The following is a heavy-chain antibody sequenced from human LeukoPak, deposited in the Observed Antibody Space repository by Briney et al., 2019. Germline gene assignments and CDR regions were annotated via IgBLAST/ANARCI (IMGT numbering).Heavy chain of an antibody. Sequence: GGSLRLSCAASGFTVSINYMSWVRQAPGKGPEWVSVIYSGGSTYYADSVKGRFTISRDNSKNTLYLQMNSLRAEDTAVYYCARDRQSGTDSSGYPYYFDYWGQGTLVTVSS. D-gene: IGHD3-22*01. V-gene: IGHV3-66*01. CDR1: GFTVSINY. CDR2: IYSGGST. CDR3: ARDRQSGTDSSGYPYYFDY. J-gene: IGHJ4*02.